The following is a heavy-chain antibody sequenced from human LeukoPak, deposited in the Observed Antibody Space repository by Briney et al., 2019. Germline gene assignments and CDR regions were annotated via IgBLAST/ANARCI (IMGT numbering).Heavy chain of an antibody. CDR1: GFTFSSYS. V-gene: IGHV3-21*01. CDR2: ISSRSSYI. CDR3: ARKKEGDY. J-gene: IGHJ4*02. Sequence: GGSLRLSCAASGFTFSSYSMNWVRQAPGKGLEWVSSISSRSSYIYYADSVKGRFTISRDNAKNSLYLQMNSLRAEDTAVYYCARKKEGDYWGQGTLVTVSS.